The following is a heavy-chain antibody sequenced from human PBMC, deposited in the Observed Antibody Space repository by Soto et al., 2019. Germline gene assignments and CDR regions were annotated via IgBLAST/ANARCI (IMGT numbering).Heavy chain of an antibody. CDR3: AREGGSLNWFDP. V-gene: IGHV3-48*02. CDR1: GFTFSSYS. J-gene: IGHJ5*02. CDR2: ISSSSSTI. Sequence: EVQLVESGGGLVQPGGSLRLSCAASGFTFSSYSMNWARQAPGKGLGWVSYISSSSSTIYYADSVKGRFTISRDNAKTSLYLQMNSLRDEDTAVYYCAREGGSLNWFDPWGQGTLVTVSS. D-gene: IGHD1-26*01.